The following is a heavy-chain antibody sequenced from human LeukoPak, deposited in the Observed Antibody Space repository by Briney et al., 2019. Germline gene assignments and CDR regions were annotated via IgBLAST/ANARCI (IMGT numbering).Heavy chain of an antibody. CDR1: GYTLTELS. Sequence: APVKVSCKVSGYTLTELSMHWVRQAPGKGLEWMGGFDPEDGETIYAQKFQGRVTMTEDTSSDTAYMELSSLRSEDTAVYYCATGVGYDYDFWSGYSHYFDYWGQGTLVTVSS. CDR3: ATGVGYDYDFWSGYSHYFDY. D-gene: IGHD3-3*01. J-gene: IGHJ4*02. CDR2: FDPEDGET. V-gene: IGHV1-24*01.